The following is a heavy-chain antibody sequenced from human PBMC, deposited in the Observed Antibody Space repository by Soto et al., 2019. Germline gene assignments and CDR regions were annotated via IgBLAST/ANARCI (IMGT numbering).Heavy chain of an antibody. CDR2: IKQDGSER. CDR1: GFTFSNYW. Sequence: EVQLVESGGGLVQPGGSLRLSCAASGFTFSNYWMSWVRQAPGKGLEWVANIKQDGSERNYVDSVKGRFTISRDNAKNSLYLQLNSLRAEDTAVYYCARAGSENDYWGLGTLVTVSS. J-gene: IGHJ4*02. V-gene: IGHV3-7*05. D-gene: IGHD3-10*01. CDR3: ARAGSENDY.